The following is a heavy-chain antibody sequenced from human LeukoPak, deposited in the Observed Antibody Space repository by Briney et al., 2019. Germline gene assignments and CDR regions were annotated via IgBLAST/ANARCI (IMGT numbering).Heavy chain of an antibody. Sequence: PSETLSLTCSVSGGSIGDYYWNWIRQSPGKGLEWLGSVSYSGGASSSPSLGGRVTISVDKSKNLFSLKLSSVTAADTAVYYCARVISPNSYFYFSEYYYMDVWGKGTTVTVSS. D-gene: IGHD3-10*01. V-gene: IGHV4-59*01. CDR3: ARVISPNSYFYFSEYYYMDV. CDR2: VSYSGGA. CDR1: GGSIGDYY. J-gene: IGHJ6*03.